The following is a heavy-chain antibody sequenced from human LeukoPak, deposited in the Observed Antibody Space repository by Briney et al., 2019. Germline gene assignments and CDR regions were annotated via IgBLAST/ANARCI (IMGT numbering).Heavy chain of an antibody. V-gene: IGHV4-34*01. Sequence: SETLSLTCAVYGGSFSGYYWSWIRQPPGKGLEWIGEINHSGSTNYNPSLKSRVTMSVDTSKNQFSLKLSSVTAADTAVYYCARGVLVSYGYDAFDFWGQGTMVTVSS. D-gene: IGHD5-18*01. CDR3: ARGVLVSYGYDAFDF. J-gene: IGHJ3*01. CDR2: INHSGST. CDR1: GGSFSGYY.